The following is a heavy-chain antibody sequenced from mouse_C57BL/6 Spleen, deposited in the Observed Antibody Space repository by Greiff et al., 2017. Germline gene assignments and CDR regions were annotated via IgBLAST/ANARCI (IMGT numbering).Heavy chain of an antibody. V-gene: IGHV5-12*01. CDR2: ISNGGGST. CDR3: ARLGDYESY. D-gene: IGHD2-4*01. J-gene: IGHJ2*01. Sequence: EVQLVESGGGLVQPGGSLKLSCAASGFTFSDYYMYWVRQTPEKRLEWVAYISNGGGSTYYPDTVKGRFTISRDNAKNTLYLQMSRLKSEDTAMYYCARLGDYESYWGQGTTLTVSS. CDR1: GFTFSDYY.